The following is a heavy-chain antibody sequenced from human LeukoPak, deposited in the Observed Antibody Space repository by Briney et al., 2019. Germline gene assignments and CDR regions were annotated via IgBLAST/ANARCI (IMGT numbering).Heavy chain of an antibody. CDR2: INSDGSST. CDR1: GFTFSNFW. J-gene: IGHJ6*04. D-gene: IGHD3-10*02. CDR3: AELGITMIGGV. Sequence: GGSQRLSCAASGFTFSNFWMHWVRQTPGKGLVWVSRINSDGSSTSYADSVKGRFTISRDNAKNSLYLQMNSLRAEDTAVYYCAELGITMIGGVWGKGTTVTISS. V-gene: IGHV3-74*01.